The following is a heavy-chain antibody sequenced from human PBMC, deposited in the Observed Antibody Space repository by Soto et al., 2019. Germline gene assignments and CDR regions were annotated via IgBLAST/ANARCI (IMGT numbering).Heavy chain of an antibody. J-gene: IGHJ5*02. CDR2: IIPIFGTA. CDR3: ARDLGLYDILTGPSPDNWFDP. V-gene: IGHV1-69*13. CDR1: GGTFSSYA. Sequence: GASVKVSCKASGGTFSSYAISWVRQAPGQGHERIGGIIPIFGTANYAQKFQGRVTITADESTSTAYMELSSLRSEDTAVYYCARDLGLYDILTGPSPDNWFDPWGQGTLVTVSS. D-gene: IGHD3-9*01.